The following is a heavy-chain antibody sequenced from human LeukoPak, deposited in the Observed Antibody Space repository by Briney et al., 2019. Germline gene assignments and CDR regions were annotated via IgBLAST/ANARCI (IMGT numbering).Heavy chain of an antibody. CDR3: AKKYSTGLDP. CDR2: INGSGGST. D-gene: IGHD1-26*01. Sequence: QTGGSLRLSCAASGFTFSSYAMSWVRQAPGKGLEWVSDINGSGGSTNYADSVKGRFTISRDNSKNTLYLQMNSLRAEDTAVYYCAKKYSTGLDPWGQGTMVTVSS. V-gene: IGHV3-23*01. CDR1: GFTFSSYA. J-gene: IGHJ3*01.